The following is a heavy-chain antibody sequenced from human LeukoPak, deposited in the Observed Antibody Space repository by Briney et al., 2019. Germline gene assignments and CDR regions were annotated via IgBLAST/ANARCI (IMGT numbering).Heavy chain of an antibody. D-gene: IGHD3-22*01. V-gene: IGHV1-2*02. CDR3: ARDALHYYDSRAAFDI. Sequence: GASVKVSCKASGYTFTGYYMHWVRQAPGQGLEWMGWINPNSGGTNYAQKFQGRVTMTRDTSISTAYMELSRLRSDDTAVYYCARDALHYYDSRAAFDIWGQGTMVTVSS. CDR2: INPNSGGT. CDR1: GYTFTGYY. J-gene: IGHJ3*02.